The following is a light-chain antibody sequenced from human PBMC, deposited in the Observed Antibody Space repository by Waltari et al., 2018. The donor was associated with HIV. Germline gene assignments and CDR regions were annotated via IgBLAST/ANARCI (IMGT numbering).Light chain of an antibody. CDR2: DVT. Sequence: QSALTQPRSVSGSPGQSVTISCTGTSSDVGGYNYVSWYQQNPGKAPKFIIYDVTKRPAGVPDRFSGSKSGNTASLTISGLQVEDEADYYCCSYAGNYPVLFGGGTKLTVL. V-gene: IGLV2-11*01. J-gene: IGLJ3*02. CDR3: CSYAGNYPVL. CDR1: SSDVGGYNY.